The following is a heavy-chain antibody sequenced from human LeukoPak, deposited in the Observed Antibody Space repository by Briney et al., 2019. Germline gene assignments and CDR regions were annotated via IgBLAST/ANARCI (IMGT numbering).Heavy chain of an antibody. CDR2: ISYVGSNK. V-gene: IGHV3-30*04. J-gene: IGHJ5*02. D-gene: IGHD3-3*01. CDR1: GFTLTSYA. Sequence: RRSLRPSCAASGFTLTSYAMHWVRHAPDKGPEWVAVISYVGSNKYYADSVKGRFTISRDNSKNSLYLQMNSLRAEDTAVYYCARDVWYDFWGGYYGENWVDPWGQGTLVTVSS. CDR3: ARDVWYDFWGGYYGENWVDP.